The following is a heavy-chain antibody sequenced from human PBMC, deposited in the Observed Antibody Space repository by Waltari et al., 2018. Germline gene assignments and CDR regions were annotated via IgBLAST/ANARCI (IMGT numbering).Heavy chain of an antibody. CDR3: ARDIGVRTFDY. D-gene: IGHD6-6*01. CDR1: GFTFRSYS. V-gene: IGHV3-21*01. CDR2: ISSSSGYI. J-gene: IGHJ4*02. Sequence: EVQLVESGGGLVKPGGPLRLSCAASGFTFRSYSMNWVRQAPGKGLEWVSAISSSSGYIYDADSVKGRFTISRDNAKNSLYLQMNSLRAEDTAVYYCARDIGVRTFDYWGQGTLVTVSS.